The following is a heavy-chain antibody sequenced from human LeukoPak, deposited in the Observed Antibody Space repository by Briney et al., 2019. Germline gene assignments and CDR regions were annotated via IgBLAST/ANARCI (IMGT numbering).Heavy chain of an antibody. V-gene: IGHV3-15*01. D-gene: IGHD6-6*01. J-gene: IGHJ5*02. CDR2: IKSQVLGGTL. CDR1: GFIFSNAW. CDR3: TTVRSISAAGS. Sequence: PGGSLRLSCAASGFIFSNAWMNWVRQAPGKGLEWVGRIKSQVLGGTLDYAAPVKGRFTISRDDSKNMVYLQMNSLKTEDTAVYYCTTVRSISAAGSWGQGTLVTVSS.